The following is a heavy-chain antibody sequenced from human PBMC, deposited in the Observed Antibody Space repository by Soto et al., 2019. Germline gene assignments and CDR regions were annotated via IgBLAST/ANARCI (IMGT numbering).Heavy chain of an antibody. CDR1: GFTFSSYS. CDR2: ISSSGSTV. Sequence: GGSLILSCAASGFTFSSYSMNWVRLAPGKGLEWVSYISSSGSTVYHADSVEGRLTISRDNAKNSLFLQMNSLRAEDTALYYCAREGSYDTMDYWGLGTLVTVSS. D-gene: IGHD3-22*01. J-gene: IGHJ4*02. CDR3: AREGSYDTMDY. V-gene: IGHV3-48*04.